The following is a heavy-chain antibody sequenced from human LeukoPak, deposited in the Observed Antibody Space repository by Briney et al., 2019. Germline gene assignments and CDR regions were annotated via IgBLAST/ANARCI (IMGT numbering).Heavy chain of an antibody. CDR3: ARSILVGATTHYFDY. Sequence: ASVKVSCKASGYTFTDHYMHWVRQAPGQGLEWMGWINPNSGGTNYAQKFQGRVTMTRDTSISTAYMELSRLRSDDTAVYYCARSILVGATTHYFDYWGQGTLVTVPS. D-gene: IGHD1-26*01. CDR1: GYTFTDHY. J-gene: IGHJ4*02. V-gene: IGHV1-2*02. CDR2: INPNSGGT.